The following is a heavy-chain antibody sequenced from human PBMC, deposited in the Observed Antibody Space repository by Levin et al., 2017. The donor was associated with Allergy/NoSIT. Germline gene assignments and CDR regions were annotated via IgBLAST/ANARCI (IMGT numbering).Heavy chain of an antibody. CDR2: IYDSGTT. D-gene: IGHD3-22*01. CDR1: GGSLGSFY. CDR3: ASSFPNFYDTSGYYLESFQD. V-gene: IGHV4-59*01. Sequence: SQTLSLTCTVSGGSLGSFYWSWIRQPPGKRLEWVGYIYDSGTTKYNPSLQSRVTMSIDMSKNQFSLQLASVTPADTAIYYCASSFPNFYDTSGYYLESFQDWGQGTLVTVFS. J-gene: IGHJ1*01.